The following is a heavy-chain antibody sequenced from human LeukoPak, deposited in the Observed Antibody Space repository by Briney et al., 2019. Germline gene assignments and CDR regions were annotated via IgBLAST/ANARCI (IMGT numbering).Heavy chain of an antibody. CDR3: AKGRYGYDYDS. Sequence: PGGSLRLSCAASGFAFSNQAMGWVRQAPGKGLEWVSVISDSGDITYYADSAKGRFTISRDNSKNTLFLQMNSLRVEDTAVYYCAKGRYGYDYDSWGQGTLVTVSS. CDR1: GFAFSNQA. D-gene: IGHD5-18*01. CDR2: ISDSGDIT. J-gene: IGHJ4*02. V-gene: IGHV3-23*01.